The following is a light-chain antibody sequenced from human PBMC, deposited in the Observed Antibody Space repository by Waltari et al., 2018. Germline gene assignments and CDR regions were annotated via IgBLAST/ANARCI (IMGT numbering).Light chain of an antibody. CDR2: ASS. CDR3: QQSYSTPLT. CDR1: QSMSSY. Sequence: DIQMTQSTSSLSASVVDRVTITSRASQSMSSYLNWYQQKPGKAPKPLTYASSSLQSGVPSSFSGSGSGTDFTLTISSLQPEDFATYYCQQSYSTPLTFGGGTKVEIK. V-gene: IGKV1-39*01. J-gene: IGKJ4*01.